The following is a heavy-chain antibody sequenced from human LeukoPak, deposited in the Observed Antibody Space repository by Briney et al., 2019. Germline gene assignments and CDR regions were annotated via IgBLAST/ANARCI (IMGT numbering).Heavy chain of an antibody. D-gene: IGHD2-15*01. CDR3: SVVVAANDLDY. CDR2: IYTSGST. V-gene: IGHV4-4*07. Sequence: SDTLSLTCTVSGGSISSYYWSWIRQPAGKGLEWIGRIYTSGSTNYNPSLKSRVTMSVDTSKNQFSLKLSSVTAADTAVYYCSVVVAANDLDYWGQGTLVTVSS. CDR1: GGSISSYY. J-gene: IGHJ4*02.